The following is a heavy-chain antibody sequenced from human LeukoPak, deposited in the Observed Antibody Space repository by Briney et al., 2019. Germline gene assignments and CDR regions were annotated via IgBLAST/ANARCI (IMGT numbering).Heavy chain of an antibody. D-gene: IGHD4-11*01. CDR2: ISSSSSYI. CDR1: GFTFSDYY. Sequence: PGGSLRLSCAASGFTFSDYYMSWIRQAPGKGLEWVSSISSSSSYIYYADSVKGRFTISRDNAKNSLYLQMNSLRAEDTAVYYCARDDYSNYDGYWGQGTLVTVSS. J-gene: IGHJ4*02. CDR3: ARDDYSNYDGY. V-gene: IGHV3-11*06.